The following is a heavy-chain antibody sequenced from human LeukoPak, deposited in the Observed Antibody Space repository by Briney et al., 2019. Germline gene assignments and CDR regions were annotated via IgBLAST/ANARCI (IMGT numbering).Heavy chain of an antibody. J-gene: IGHJ5*02. CDR2: INPNSGGT. V-gene: IGHV1-2*02. CDR3: ARDPITRYSSSWYKPENWFDP. CDR1: GYTFTGYY. Sequence: ASVKVSCKASGYTFTGYYIHWVRQAPGQGREWMGWINPNSGGTNYVQKFQGRVTMTRDTSITTAYMELSRLRSDDTAVYYCARDPITRYSSSWYKPENWFDPWGQGTLVTVSS. D-gene: IGHD6-13*01.